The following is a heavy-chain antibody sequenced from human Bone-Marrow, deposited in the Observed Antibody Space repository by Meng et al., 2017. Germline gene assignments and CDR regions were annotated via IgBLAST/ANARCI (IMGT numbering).Heavy chain of an antibody. V-gene: IGHV4-38-2*01. CDR3: ARVPSTVRGALDYFDY. Sequence: SETLSLTCAVSGYSITGSYNWGWIRQSPGKGLEWFGSIYQSGRTYYNPSLKSRVTMSTDTSKNQFSLKLSSVTAADTAVYYCARVPSTVRGALDYFDYWGQGTLVTVSS. CDR1: GYSITGSYN. D-gene: IGHD3-10*02. CDR2: IYQSGRT. J-gene: IGHJ4*02.